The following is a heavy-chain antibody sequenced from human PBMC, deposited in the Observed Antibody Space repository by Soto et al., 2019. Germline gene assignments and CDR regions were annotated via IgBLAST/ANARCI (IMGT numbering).Heavy chain of an antibody. D-gene: IGHD1-7*01. V-gene: IGHV1-24*01. Sequence: ALVKVSCKVSGYTLTELSMHWVRQAPGKGLEWMGGFDPEDGETLYAQKFHRRVTMTEDTSTDTAYMELSSLRSEGTAVYYCATQRNYDNIWSFDYWGQGTLVTVSS. J-gene: IGHJ4*02. CDR3: ATQRNYDNIWSFDY. CDR2: FDPEDGET. CDR1: GYTLTELS.